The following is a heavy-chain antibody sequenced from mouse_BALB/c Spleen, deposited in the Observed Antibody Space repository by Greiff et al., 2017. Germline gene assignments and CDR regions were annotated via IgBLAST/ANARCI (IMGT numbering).Heavy chain of an antibody. V-gene: IGHV1-9*01. Sequence: VQLQQSGAELMKPGASVKISCKATGYTFSSYWIEWVKQRPGHGLEWIGEILPGSGSTNYNEKFKGKATFTADTSSNTAYMQLSSLTSEDSAVYYGARSDSSGSYDMDYWGEGTSVTVSS. CDR3: ARSDSSGSYDMDY. CDR1: GYTFSSYW. CDR2: ILPGSGST. D-gene: IGHD3-2*01. J-gene: IGHJ4*01.